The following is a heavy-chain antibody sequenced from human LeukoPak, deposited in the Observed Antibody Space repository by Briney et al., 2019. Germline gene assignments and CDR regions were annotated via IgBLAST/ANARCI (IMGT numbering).Heavy chain of an antibody. V-gene: IGHV1-18*01. CDR3: ARDLYDSSGLRFDP. Sequence: ASVKVSCKGSDYTFTSYGISWVRQAPGQGLEWMGWISAYNGNTNYAQKLQGRVTMTTDTSTSTAYMELRSLRSDDTAVYYCARDLYDSSGLRFDPWGQGTLVTVSS. CDR2: ISAYNGNT. CDR1: DYTFTSYG. J-gene: IGHJ5*02. D-gene: IGHD3-22*01.